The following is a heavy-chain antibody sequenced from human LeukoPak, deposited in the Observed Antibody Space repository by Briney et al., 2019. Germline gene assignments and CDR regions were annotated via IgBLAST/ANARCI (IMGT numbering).Heavy chain of an antibody. V-gene: IGHV3-23*01. CDR1: GFTFSTNA. CDR3: AKDVGKWETLHFFDY. CDR2: ISGSGAST. J-gene: IGHJ4*02. Sequence: PGGSLRLSWLTSGFTFSTNAMSWVRQAPGKGLEWLSGISGSGASTYYADSVTGRFTISRDNSRNTLYLQMNSLRGDDTAVYYCAKDVGKWETLHFFDYWGQGTLVTVSS. D-gene: IGHD1-26*01.